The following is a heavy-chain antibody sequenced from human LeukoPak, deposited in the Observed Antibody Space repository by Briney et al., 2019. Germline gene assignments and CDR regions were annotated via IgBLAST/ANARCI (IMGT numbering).Heavy chain of an antibody. D-gene: IGHD6-13*01. J-gene: IGHJ4*02. Sequence: ASVKASCKASGYTFTSYDINWVRQATGQGLEWMGWMNPNSGNTGYAQKFQGRVTMTRNTSISTAYMELSSLRSEDTAVYYCARAPAAGTDFFDYWGQGTLVTVSS. CDR2: MNPNSGNT. CDR3: ARAPAAGTDFFDY. CDR1: GYTFTSYD. V-gene: IGHV1-8*01.